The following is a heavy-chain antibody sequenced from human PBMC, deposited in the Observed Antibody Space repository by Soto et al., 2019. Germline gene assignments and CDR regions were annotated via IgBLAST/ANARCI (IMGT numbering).Heavy chain of an antibody. J-gene: IGHJ4*02. V-gene: IGHV2-5*02. CDR3: AHRSSWRHFDY. Sequence: QITLKESGPTLVKPTQTLTLTCTFSGFSLSTSGVGVGWIRQPPGKALEWLALIYWDDDKRYSPSLKSRLTLTRXTSKNQVVLTMTNMDPVDTATYYCAHRSSWRHFDYWGQGTLVTVSS. CDR2: IYWDDDK. D-gene: IGHD6-13*01. CDR1: GFSLSTSGVG.